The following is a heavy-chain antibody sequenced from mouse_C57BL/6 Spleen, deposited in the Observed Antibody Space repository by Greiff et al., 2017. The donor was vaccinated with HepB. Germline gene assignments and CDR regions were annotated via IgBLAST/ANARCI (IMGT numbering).Heavy chain of an antibody. V-gene: IGHV1-82*01. Sequence: QVQLKESGPELVKPGASVKISCKASGYAFSSSWMNWVKQRPGKGLEWIGRIYPGDGGTNYNGKFKGKATLTADKSSSTAYMQLSSLTSEDSAVYFWARLGDYLDYWGQGTTLTVSS. CDR2: IYPGDGGT. CDR3: ARLGDYLDY. CDR1: GYAFSSSW. J-gene: IGHJ2*01.